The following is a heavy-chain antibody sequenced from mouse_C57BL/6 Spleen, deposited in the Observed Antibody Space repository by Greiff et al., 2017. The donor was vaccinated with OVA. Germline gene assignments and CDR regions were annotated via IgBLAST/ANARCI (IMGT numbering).Heavy chain of an antibody. CDR3: ARSPHYYGSSYWYFEV. V-gene: IGHV1-26*01. Sequence: VQLQQSGPELVKPGASVKISCKASGYTFTDYYMNWVKQSHGKSLEWIGDINPNNGGTSYNQKFKGKATLTVDKSSSTAYMELRSLTSEDSAVYYCARSPHYYGSSYWYFEVWGTGTTVTVSS. J-gene: IGHJ1*03. D-gene: IGHD1-1*01. CDR2: INPNNGGT. CDR1: GYTFTDYY.